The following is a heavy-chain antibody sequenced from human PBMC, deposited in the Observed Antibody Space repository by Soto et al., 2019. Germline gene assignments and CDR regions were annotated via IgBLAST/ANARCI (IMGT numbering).Heavy chain of an antibody. J-gene: IGHJ5*02. CDR3: AKDPVPQLLPSWWFDP. Sequence: EVQLLESGGGLVQPGGSLRLSCAAAGFAFGAYAMTWVRQAPGKGLEWVSVMSGAGGNTYYADSVKGRFTVSRDNSKKMLYLEMNSLRVEDTAIYYCAKDPVPQLLPSWWFDPWGQGTRVTVSS. CDR2: MSGAGGNT. D-gene: IGHD2-2*01. V-gene: IGHV3-23*01. CDR1: GFAFGAYA.